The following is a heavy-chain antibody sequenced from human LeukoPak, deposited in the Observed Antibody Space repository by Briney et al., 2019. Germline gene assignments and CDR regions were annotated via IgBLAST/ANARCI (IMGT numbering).Heavy chain of an antibody. CDR2: IIPIFGTA. V-gene: IGHV1-69*13. CDR3: ARNPFCSGGSCYRYYYYGMDA. D-gene: IGHD2-15*01. Sequence: ASVKVSCKASGGTFSSYAISWVRQAPGQGLEWMGGIIPIFGTANYAQKFQGRVTITADESTSTAYMELSSLRSEDTAVYYCARNPFCSGGSCYRYYYYGMDAWGQGTTVTVSS. CDR1: GGTFSSYA. J-gene: IGHJ6*02.